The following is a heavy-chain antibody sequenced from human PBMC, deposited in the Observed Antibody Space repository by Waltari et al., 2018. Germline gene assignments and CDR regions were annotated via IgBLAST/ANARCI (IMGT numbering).Heavy chain of an antibody. V-gene: IGHV1-3*01. J-gene: IGHJ5*02. D-gene: IGHD3-10*01. CDR1: GYTFTSYA. CDR2: ISAGNGNT. CDR3: AKGGSGTSTNWFDP. Sequence: QVQLVQSGAEVMKPGSSVKVSCKASGYTFTSYAIHCTRQAPGQRLEWMGWISAGNGNTKYSQRFQDRVTITRDTSASTAYMELSSLTSEDTAVYYCAKGGSGTSTNWFDPWGQGTLVTVSS.